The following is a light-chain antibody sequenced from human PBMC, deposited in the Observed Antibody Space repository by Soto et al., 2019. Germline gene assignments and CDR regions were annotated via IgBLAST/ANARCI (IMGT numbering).Light chain of an antibody. CDR2: EVN. CDR1: ISDVGGYSY. J-gene: IGLJ1*01. V-gene: IGLV2-14*01. CDR3: CSDTTTSALAV. Sequence: QSVLTQPASVSGSPGQSITISCTGAISDVGGYSYVSWYQQYPGKAPQLIIFEVNVRPSGVSDRFSGSKTGNTASLTISGLQAEDEADYFCSDTTTSALAVFGTGTKVTVL.